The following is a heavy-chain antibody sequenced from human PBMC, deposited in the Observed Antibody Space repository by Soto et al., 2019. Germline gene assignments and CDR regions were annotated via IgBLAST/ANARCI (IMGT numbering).Heavy chain of an antibody. CDR2: ISGSGGST. CDR1: GFTFSSYA. V-gene: IGHV3-23*01. J-gene: IGHJ6*02. CDR3: AIRPDIVVVPAGSETNYYGMDV. D-gene: IGHD2-2*01. Sequence: GGSLRLSCAASGFTFSSYAMSWVRQAPGKGLEWVSAISGSGGSTYYADSVKGRFTISRDNSKNTLYLQMNSLRAEDTAVYYCAIRPDIVVVPAGSETNYYGMDVWGQGTTVTVSS.